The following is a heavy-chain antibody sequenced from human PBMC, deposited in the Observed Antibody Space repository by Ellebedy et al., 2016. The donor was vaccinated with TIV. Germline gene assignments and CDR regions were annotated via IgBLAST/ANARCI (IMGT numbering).Heavy chain of an antibody. Sequence: ASVKVSCKASGYTFTSYYMHWVRQAPGQGLEWMGIINPSGGSTSYAQKFQGRVTMTEDTSTDTAYMELSSLRSEDTAVYYCARVRTGLRGDYFDYWGQGTLVTVSS. D-gene: IGHD5-12*01. V-gene: IGHV1-46*01. CDR2: INPSGGST. CDR3: ARVRTGLRGDYFDY. J-gene: IGHJ4*02. CDR1: GYTFTSYY.